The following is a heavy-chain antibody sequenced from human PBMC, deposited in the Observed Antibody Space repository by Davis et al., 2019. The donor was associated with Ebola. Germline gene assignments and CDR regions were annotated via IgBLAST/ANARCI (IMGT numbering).Heavy chain of an antibody. V-gene: IGHV1-18*01. J-gene: IGHJ4*02. CDR3: ARSPAMVGWLPDY. CDR1: GGTFSGYP. CDR2: ISAYNGDI. D-gene: IGHD5-18*01. Sequence: ASVKVSCKASGGTFSGYPISWVRQAPGQGLEWLGWISAYNGDIKYAQKFQGRVTMTTDTSTSTAYMELRSLRSDDTAVYYCARSPAMVGWLPDYWGQGTLVTVSS.